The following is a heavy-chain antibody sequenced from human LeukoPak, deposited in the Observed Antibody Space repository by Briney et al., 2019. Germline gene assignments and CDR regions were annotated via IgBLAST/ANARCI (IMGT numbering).Heavy chain of an antibody. D-gene: IGHD3-10*01. CDR1: GYTFTSYY. V-gene: IGHV1-46*03. CDR3: ASSTPFMVRGSRDAFDI. CDR2: INPSGGST. J-gene: IGHJ3*02. Sequence: ASVKVSCKASGYTFTSYYMHWVRQAPGQGLEWMGIINPSGGSTSYAQKFQGRVTMTRDTSTSTVYMELSSLRFEDTAVYYCASSTPFMVRGSRDAFDIWGQGTMVTVSS.